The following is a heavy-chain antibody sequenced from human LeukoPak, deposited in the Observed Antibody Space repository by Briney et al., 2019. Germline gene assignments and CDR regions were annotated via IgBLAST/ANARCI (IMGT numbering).Heavy chain of an antibody. CDR1: GFTFSSYG. CDR2: IRYDGSNK. J-gene: IGHJ6*03. CDR3: AKDRSDSSSWSYYYYYYMDV. V-gene: IGHV3-30*02. D-gene: IGHD6-13*01. Sequence: GGSLRLSCAASGFTFSSYGTHWVRQAPGKGLEWVAFIRYDGSNKYYADSVKGRFTISRDNSKNTLYLQMNSLRAEDTAVYYCAKDRSDSSSWSYYYYYYMDVWGKGTTVTISS.